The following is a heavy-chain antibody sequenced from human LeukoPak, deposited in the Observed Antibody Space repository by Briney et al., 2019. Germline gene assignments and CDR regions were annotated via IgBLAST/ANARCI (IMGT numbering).Heavy chain of an antibody. CDR1: GYTFTSYG. V-gene: IGHV1-18*01. D-gene: IGHD2-2*01. CDR2: ISAYNGNT. J-gene: IGHJ4*02. CDR3: ARDCTHTSCYYY. Sequence: ASVKVSCKASGYTFTSYGISWVRQAPGQGLEWMGWISAYNGNTNYAQKLQGRVTMTTDTSTSTAYMELRSLRSDDTVVYYCARDCTHTSCYYYWGQGTLVTVSS.